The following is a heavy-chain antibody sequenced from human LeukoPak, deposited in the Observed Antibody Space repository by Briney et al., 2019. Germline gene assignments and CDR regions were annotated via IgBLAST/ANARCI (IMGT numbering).Heavy chain of an antibody. CDR2: INHSGST. J-gene: IGHJ3*02. CDR3: ARLNCGGDCYRRLNDAFDI. Sequence: PSETLSLTCAVYGGSVSGYYWSWIRQPPGKGLELIGEINHSGSTNYNPSLKSRVTISVDTSKNQFSLKLSSVTAADTAVYYCARLNCGGDCYRRLNDAFDIWGQGTMVTVSS. V-gene: IGHV4-34*01. CDR1: GGSVSGYY. D-gene: IGHD2-21*02.